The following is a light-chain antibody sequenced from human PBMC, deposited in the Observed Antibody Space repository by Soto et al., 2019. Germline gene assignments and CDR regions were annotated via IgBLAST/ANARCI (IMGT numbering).Light chain of an antibody. V-gene: IGKV1-33*01. J-gene: IGKJ5*01. CDR1: QTISSW. CDR2: DAS. Sequence: DIQMTQSPSSLSGSVGDGVTIPCRASQTISSWLAWYQQKPGKAPKPLIYDASNLETGVPSRFSGSRSGTDFTLAISSLQPEDIATYYCQQCDNLPITFGQGTRLEIK. CDR3: QQCDNLPIT.